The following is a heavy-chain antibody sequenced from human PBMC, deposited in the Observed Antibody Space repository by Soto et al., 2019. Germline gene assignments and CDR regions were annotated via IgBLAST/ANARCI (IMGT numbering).Heavy chain of an antibody. Sequence: ASVKVSCKASGYTFTSYGISWVRQAPGQGLEWMGWISAYNGNTNYAQKLQGRVTMTTDTSTSTAYMELRSPRSDDTAVYYCARGPDDYGDHNWFDPWGQGTLVTVSS. CDR1: GYTFTSYG. V-gene: IGHV1-18*01. CDR2: ISAYNGNT. CDR3: ARGPDDYGDHNWFDP. J-gene: IGHJ5*02. D-gene: IGHD4-17*01.